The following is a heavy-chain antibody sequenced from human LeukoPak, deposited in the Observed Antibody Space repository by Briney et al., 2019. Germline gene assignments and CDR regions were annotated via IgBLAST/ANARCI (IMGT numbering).Heavy chain of an antibody. CDR2: IYYSGST. J-gene: IGHJ4*02. CDR3: ARDRGYSYGNFDF. D-gene: IGHD5-18*01. CDR1: GGSISNYY. V-gene: IGHV4-59*06. Sequence: SETLSLTCTVSGGSISNYYWNWIRQPPGKGLEWIGYIYYSGSTYYNPSLKSRLTISVDTSKNQFSLKLSSVTAADTAVYYCARDRGYSYGNFDFWGQGILVTVSS.